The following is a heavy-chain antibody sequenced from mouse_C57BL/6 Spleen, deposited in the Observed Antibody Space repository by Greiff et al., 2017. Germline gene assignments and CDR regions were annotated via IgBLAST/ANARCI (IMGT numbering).Heavy chain of an antibody. V-gene: IGHV2-2*01. Sequence: VQLQQSGPGLVQPSQSLSITCTVSGFSLTSYGVHWVRQSPGKGLEWLGVIWSGGSTDYNAAFISRLSISKDNSKSQVFFKMNSLQADDTAIDYCARGGTGTYYAMDYWGQGTSVTVSS. CDR3: ARGGTGTYYAMDY. CDR1: GFSLTSYG. J-gene: IGHJ4*01. D-gene: IGHD4-1*01. CDR2: IWSGGST.